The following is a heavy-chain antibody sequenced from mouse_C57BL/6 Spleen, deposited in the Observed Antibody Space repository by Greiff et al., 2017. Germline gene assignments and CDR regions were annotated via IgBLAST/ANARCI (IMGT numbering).Heavy chain of an antibody. CDR2: ISSGSSTI. Sequence: EVQRVESGEGLVKPGGSLKLSCAASGFTFSDYGMHWVRQAPEKGLEWVAYISSGSSTIYYADTVKGRFTISRDNAKNTLFLQMTSLRSEDTAMYYCARAPFTTVVATDYAMDYWGQGTSVTVSS. V-gene: IGHV5-17*01. CDR3: ARAPFTTVVATDYAMDY. J-gene: IGHJ4*01. CDR1: GFTFSDYG. D-gene: IGHD1-1*01.